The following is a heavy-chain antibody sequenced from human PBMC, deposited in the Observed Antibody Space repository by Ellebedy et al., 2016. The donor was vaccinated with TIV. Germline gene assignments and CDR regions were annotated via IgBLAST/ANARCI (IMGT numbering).Heavy chain of an antibody. CDR1: GYTFTSYG. D-gene: IGHD2-2*01. CDR3: ARSRVVAVPTIFDY. J-gene: IGHJ4*02. CDR2: ISAYNGNT. V-gene: IGHV1-18*01. Sequence: ASVKVSCKASGYTFTSYGISWVRQAPGQGLEWMGWISAYNGNTDSAQKFQGRVTMTTDTSTSTVYMELRSLRSDDTAVYYCARSRVVAVPTIFDYWGQGTLVTVSS.